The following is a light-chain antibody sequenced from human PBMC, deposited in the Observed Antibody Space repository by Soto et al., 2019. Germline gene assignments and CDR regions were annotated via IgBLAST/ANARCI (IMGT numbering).Light chain of an antibody. J-gene: IGLJ2*01. CDR1: SSDIGDYNY. CDR2: DVS. Sequence: QSALTQPASVSGSPGQSITISCTGTSSDIGDYNYVSWYQQHPLKAPKLLIYDVSNRPSGVSNRFSGSKSGNTASLTISGLQAEDEADYYCSSYSDSSTLVVFGGGPKVTVL. V-gene: IGLV2-14*03. CDR3: SSYSDSSTLVV.